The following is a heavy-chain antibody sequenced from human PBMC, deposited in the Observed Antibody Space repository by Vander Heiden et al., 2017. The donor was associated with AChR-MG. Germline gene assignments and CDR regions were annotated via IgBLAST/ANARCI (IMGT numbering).Heavy chain of an antibody. J-gene: IGHJ4*02. D-gene: IGHD1-1*01. Sequence: QAQLMQPGPEGNMSGDSVSIPSQPSRHNCFDHPVHWMRQVAGQGLEGMGRINPDSGISKYAQPVQGRLTVSRDTSISTAYMELTRLTSGDTAIYDCASPLNWNDLNFDFWGQGTLVTVSS. CDR2: INPDSGIS. CDR3: ASPLNWNDLNFDF. CDR1: RHNCFDHP. V-gene: IGHV1-2*06.